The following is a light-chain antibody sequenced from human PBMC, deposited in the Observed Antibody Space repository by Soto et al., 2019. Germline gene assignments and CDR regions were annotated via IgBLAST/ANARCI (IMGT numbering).Light chain of an antibody. J-gene: IGLJ1*01. CDR1: SSDVGGYNY. CDR3: SSYTSGSTPV. Sequence: QSVLTQPASVSGSPGQSITISCTGTSSDVGGYNYVSWYQQHPGKAPKLMIYDVSNRPSGVSNRFSGSKSGNTASLTISGLQAEDEADYYGSSYTSGSTPVFGTGTKVTVL. CDR2: DVS. V-gene: IGLV2-14*01.